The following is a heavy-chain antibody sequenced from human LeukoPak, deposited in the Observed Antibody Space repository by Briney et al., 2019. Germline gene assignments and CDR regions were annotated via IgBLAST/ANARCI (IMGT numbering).Heavy chain of an antibody. J-gene: IGHJ4*02. CDR2: IRYDGSNK. Sequence: PGGSLRLSCAASGFTFSSYGMHWVRQAPGKGLEWVAFIRYDGSNKYYADSVKGRFTISRDNSKNTPYLQMNSLRAEDTAVYYCAKDPRHGSGSYYLDYWGQGTLVTVSS. CDR3: AKDPRHGSGSYYLDY. D-gene: IGHD3-10*01. V-gene: IGHV3-30*02. CDR1: GFTFSSYG.